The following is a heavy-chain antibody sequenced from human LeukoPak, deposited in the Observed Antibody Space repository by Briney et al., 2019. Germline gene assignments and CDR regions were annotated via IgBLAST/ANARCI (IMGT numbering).Heavy chain of an antibody. CDR2: ISYDGSNK. D-gene: IGHD2-15*01. Sequence: GGSLRLSCAASGFTFSSYAMHWVRQAPGKGLEWVAVISYDGSNKYYADSVKGRFTISRDNSKNTLYLQMNSLRAEDTAVYYCARDGIVVVVAATSYYYYMDVWGKGTTVTVSS. V-gene: IGHV3-30*04. CDR1: GFTFSSYA. J-gene: IGHJ6*03. CDR3: ARDGIVVVVAATSYYYYMDV.